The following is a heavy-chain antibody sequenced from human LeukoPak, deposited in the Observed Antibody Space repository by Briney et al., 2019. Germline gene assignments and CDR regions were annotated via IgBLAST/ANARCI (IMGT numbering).Heavy chain of an antibody. D-gene: IGHD3-10*01. CDR2: IYHSGGT. V-gene: IGHV4-30-2*01. J-gene: IGHJ4*02. CDR3: ARGSITMVRGVIPYYFDY. Sequence: PSQTLSLTCAVSGGSISSGGYSWSWIRQPPGKGLEWIGYIYHSGGTYYNPSLKSRVTISVDRSKNQFSLKLSSVTAADTAVYYCARGSITMVRGVIPYYFDYWGQGTLVTVSS. CDR1: GGSISSGGYS.